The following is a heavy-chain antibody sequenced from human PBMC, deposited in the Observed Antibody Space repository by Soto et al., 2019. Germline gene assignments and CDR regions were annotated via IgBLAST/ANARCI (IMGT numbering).Heavy chain of an antibody. CDR1: GGSISSSSYY. Sequence: SETLSLTCTVSGGSISSSSYYWGRIRQPPGKGLEWIGGIFYSGNTYYNPSLKSRVTISVDTSKNQFSLKLSSVTAADTAVYYCARHVRGYCSSTSCHTDYWGQGTLVTVSS. V-gene: IGHV4-39*01. CDR3: ARHVRGYCSSTSCHTDY. D-gene: IGHD2-2*02. CDR2: IFYSGNT. J-gene: IGHJ4*02.